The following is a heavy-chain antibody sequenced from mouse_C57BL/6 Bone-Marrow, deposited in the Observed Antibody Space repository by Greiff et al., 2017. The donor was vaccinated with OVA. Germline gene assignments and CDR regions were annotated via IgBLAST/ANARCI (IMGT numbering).Heavy chain of an antibody. CDR1: GFNIKDYY. Sequence: VQLKESGAELVRPGASVKLSCTASGFNIKDYYMHWVKQRPEQGLEWIGRIDPEDGDTEYAPKFQGKATMTADTSSNTAYLPLSSLTSEDTAVYDCNSETAQASFAYWGQGTLVTVSA. D-gene: IGHD3-2*02. CDR3: NSETAQASFAY. CDR2: IDPEDGDT. V-gene: IGHV14-1*01. J-gene: IGHJ3*01.